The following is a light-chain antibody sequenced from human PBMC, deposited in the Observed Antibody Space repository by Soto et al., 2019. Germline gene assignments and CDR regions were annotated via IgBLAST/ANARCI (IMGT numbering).Light chain of an antibody. Sequence: QSVLTQPASVSGSPGQSITISCTGTNKDVGGYNYVSWYQQRPGKAPKLMIYDVSNRPSGISDRFSGSKSGNTASLTISGLRAEDEADYYCASYRSTSTRYVFGTGTKLTVL. CDR2: DVS. CDR3: ASYRSTSTRYV. CDR1: NKDVGGYNY. V-gene: IGLV2-14*01. J-gene: IGLJ1*01.